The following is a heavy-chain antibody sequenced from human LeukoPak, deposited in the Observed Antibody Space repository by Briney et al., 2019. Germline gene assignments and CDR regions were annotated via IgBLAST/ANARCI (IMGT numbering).Heavy chain of an antibody. V-gene: IGHV1-69*13. CDR1: GGTFSNHA. D-gene: IGHD4-23*01. Sequence: ASVKVSCKASGGTFSNHAISWVRQAPGQGLEWMGGIIPIFATANYAQKFHGRVTITADESTSTAYMELSSLRSEDTAFYYCVRGWLAETTVVTPYNYWGQGTVVTVSS. CDR3: VRGWLAETTVVTPYNY. CDR2: IIPIFATA. J-gene: IGHJ4*02.